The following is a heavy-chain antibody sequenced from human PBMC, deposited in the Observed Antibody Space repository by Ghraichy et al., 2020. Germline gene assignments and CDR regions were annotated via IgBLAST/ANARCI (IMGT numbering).Heavy chain of an antibody. J-gene: IGHJ4*02. D-gene: IGHD6-25*01. V-gene: IGHV4-34*01. CDR1: GGSFSGYY. Sequence: SETLSLTCAVYGGSFSGYYWSWIRQPTGKGLEWIGAINRSGTTNYIPSLKSRAAISIDTSKNQFSLNLNSVTAADTAVYFCARGMKWAAAGQYYFDYWGQGTLVTVSS. CDR2: INRSGTT. CDR3: ARGMKWAAAGQYYFDY.